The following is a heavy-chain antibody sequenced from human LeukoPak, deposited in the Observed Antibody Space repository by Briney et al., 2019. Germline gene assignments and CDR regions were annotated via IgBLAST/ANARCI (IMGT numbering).Heavy chain of an antibody. CDR3: AKSAYSTAWYVGY. CDR2: ISGSGGGT. J-gene: IGHJ4*03. CDR1: GFSSSTYV. D-gene: IGHD6-19*01. Sequence: GGSLRLSCAASGFSSSTYVMSWVRQAPGKGLEWVSSISGSGGGTFYADFVKGRFTISRDNSKNTLYLQMNSLRAEDTAVYYCAKSAYSTAWYVGYWGQGTLVTVSS. V-gene: IGHV3-23*01.